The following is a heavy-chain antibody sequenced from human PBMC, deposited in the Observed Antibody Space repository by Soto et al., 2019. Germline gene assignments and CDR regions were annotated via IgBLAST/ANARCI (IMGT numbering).Heavy chain of an antibody. V-gene: IGHV3-33*05. CDR2: TSYDGSNN. CDR3: ALWGTTWGIDV. Sequence: QVQLVESGGGVVQPGTSLRLSCVGSGFTFRSYVIHWVRQAPGKGLEWVALTSYDGSNNFYGDSVKGRFTISRHNSRNTVELPMDSLRFEDTALSYCALWGTTWGIDVWGQGTLVSVSS. D-gene: IGHD3-10*01. CDR1: GFTFRSYV. J-gene: IGHJ4*02.